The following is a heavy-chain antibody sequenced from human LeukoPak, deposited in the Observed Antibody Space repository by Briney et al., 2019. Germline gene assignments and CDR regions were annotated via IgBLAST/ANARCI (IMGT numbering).Heavy chain of an antibody. Sequence: PGRSLRLSCAASGFTFSSYAMHWVRQAPGKGLEWVAVISYDGSNKYCADSVKGRFTISRDNSKNTLYLQMNSLRAEDTAVYYCARVGKDFWSGYYTYYYYYYMDVWGKGTTVTVSS. CDR1: GFTFSSYA. CDR3: ARVGKDFWSGYYTYYYYYYMDV. J-gene: IGHJ6*03. D-gene: IGHD3-3*01. V-gene: IGHV3-30*01. CDR2: ISYDGSNK.